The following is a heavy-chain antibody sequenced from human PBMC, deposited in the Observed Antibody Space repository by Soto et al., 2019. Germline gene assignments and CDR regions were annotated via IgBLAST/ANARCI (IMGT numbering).Heavy chain of an antibody. D-gene: IGHD3-16*02. Sequence: SVKVSCKASGFTFTSSAVQWVRQARGQRLERIGWIVVGSGNTNYAQKFQERVTITRDMSTSTAYMELSSLRSEDTAVYYCAADQAITFGGVISPFDPWGQGTLVTVSS. J-gene: IGHJ5*02. CDR2: IVVGSGNT. CDR3: AADQAITFGGVISPFDP. V-gene: IGHV1-58*01. CDR1: GFTFTSSA.